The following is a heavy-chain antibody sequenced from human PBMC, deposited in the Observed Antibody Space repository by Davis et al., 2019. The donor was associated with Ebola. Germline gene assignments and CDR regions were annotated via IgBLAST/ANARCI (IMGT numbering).Heavy chain of an antibody. CDR2: INHSGST. CDR3: SGSPRY. J-gene: IGHJ4*02. V-gene: IGHV4-34*01. CDR1: GGSFSGYY. D-gene: IGHD1-26*01. Sequence: SETLSLTCAVYGGSFSGYYWSWIRQPPGKGLEWIGEINHSGSTNYNPSLKSRLTISVDTSKNQFSLKLSSVTAADTAVYYCSGSPRYWGQGTLVTVSS.